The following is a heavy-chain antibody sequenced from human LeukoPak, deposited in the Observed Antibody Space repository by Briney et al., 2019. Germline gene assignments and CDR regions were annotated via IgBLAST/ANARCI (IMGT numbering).Heavy chain of an antibody. Sequence: ESGPTLVKPTQTLTLTCTFSGFSLSRHTLGVGWIRQPPGRALEWPASIHWNGNKRYRPSLRDRVTITKVTSKNLVVLTMANMDPVETATYYCAHRGVVREKYFLHWGQGTLVTVS. V-gene: IGHV2-5*01. D-gene: IGHD3-10*01. CDR3: AHRGVVREKYFLH. J-gene: IGHJ1*01. CDR1: GFSLSRHTLG. CDR2: IHWNGNK.